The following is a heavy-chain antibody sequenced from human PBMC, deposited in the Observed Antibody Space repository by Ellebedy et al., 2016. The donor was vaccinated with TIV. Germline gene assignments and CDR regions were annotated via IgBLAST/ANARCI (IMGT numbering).Heavy chain of an antibody. CDR3: ARFTSDYSGDWFGRAFDH. CDR2: IHPGDSET. J-gene: IGHJ4*02. CDR1: GYSFTNYW. V-gene: IGHV5-51*01. Sequence: GESLKISCKGSGYSFTNYWIGWVRQMPGKGLEWMGIIHPGDSETRYSPSFQGQVTISGDKSISTAYLPWSSLKASDTAMYYCARFTSDYSGDWFGRAFDHWGQGTLVIVSS. D-gene: IGHD2-21*02.